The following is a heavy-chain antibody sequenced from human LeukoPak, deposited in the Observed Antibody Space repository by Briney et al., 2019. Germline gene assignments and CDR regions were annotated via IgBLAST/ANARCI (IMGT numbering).Heavy chain of an antibody. D-gene: IGHD5-18*01. CDR1: GFTFSSYA. V-gene: IGHV3-30*04. CDR3: ARDIYGYSYGYEFQH. CDR2: ISYDGSNK. J-gene: IGHJ1*01. Sequence: GRSLRLSCAASGFTFSSYAMHRVRQAPGKGLEWVAVISYDGSNKYYADSVKGRFTISRDNSKNTLYLQMNSLRAEDTAVYYCARDIYGYSYGYEFQHWGQSILVTVSS.